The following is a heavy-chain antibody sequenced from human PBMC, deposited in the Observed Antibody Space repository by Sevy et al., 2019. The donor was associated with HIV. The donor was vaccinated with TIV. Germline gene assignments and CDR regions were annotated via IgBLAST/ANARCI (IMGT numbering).Heavy chain of an antibody. D-gene: IGHD3-10*01. J-gene: IGHJ4*02. CDR3: TTVGMIRRADLDY. CDR2: IRGMTDGRTT. CDR1: GFTFSNAW. Sequence: GGSLRLSCAPSGFTFSNAWMSWVRQTAGKGLEWVGRIRGMTDGRTTDYAAPVKGRFTISTDDSKDTLYLQMDMLKTEDTGVYYCTTVGMIRRADLDYWGRGTLVTVSS. V-gene: IGHV3-15*01.